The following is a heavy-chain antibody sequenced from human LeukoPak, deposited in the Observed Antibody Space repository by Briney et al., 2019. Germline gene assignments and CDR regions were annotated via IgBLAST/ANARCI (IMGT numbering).Heavy chain of an antibody. J-gene: IGHJ5*02. CDR2: IIPLLGIV. CDR3: ASGQQYCTTSTCSLNWFDP. CDR1: GDTFSTYT. V-gene: IGHV1-69*02. D-gene: IGHD2/OR15-2a*01. Sequence: SVKVSCKSSGDTFSTYTFNWVRQAPGQGLEWRGRIIPLLGIVDYAHRLQGKVTLPADKSTTTSSMELTSLRSDHPAVYYCASGQQYCTTSTCSLNWFDPWGQGTLVTVSS.